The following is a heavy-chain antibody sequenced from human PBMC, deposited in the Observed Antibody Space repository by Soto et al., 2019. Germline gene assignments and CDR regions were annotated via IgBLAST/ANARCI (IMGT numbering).Heavy chain of an antibody. Sequence: SETLSLTCAVYGGSFSDYYWSWIRQPPGKGQERIGAIDHAGNTNYKTSLKSRVTISVDTSKNQFSMKLISMTAADTAVYYRARGRSPGAAARVYNWLGPWGQGTRVTL. CDR2: IDHAGNT. CDR1: GGSFSDYY. V-gene: IGHV4-34*01. CDR3: ARGRSPGAAARVYNWLGP. D-gene: IGHD6-6*01. J-gene: IGHJ5*02.